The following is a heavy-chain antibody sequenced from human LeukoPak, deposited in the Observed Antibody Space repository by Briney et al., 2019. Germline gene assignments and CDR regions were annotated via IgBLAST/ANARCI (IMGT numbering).Heavy chain of an antibody. V-gene: IGHV1-8*01. CDR2: MNPNSGNT. J-gene: IGHJ4*02. CDR3: ARVPRITGTSPPRRFDY. D-gene: IGHD1-20*01. CDR1: GYTFTSYD. Sequence: ASVKVSCKASGYTFTSYDINWVRQATGQGLEWMGWMNPNSGNTGYAQKFQGRVTMTRNTSISTAYMELSSLRSEDTAVYYCARVPRITGTSPPRRFDYWGQGTLVTVSS.